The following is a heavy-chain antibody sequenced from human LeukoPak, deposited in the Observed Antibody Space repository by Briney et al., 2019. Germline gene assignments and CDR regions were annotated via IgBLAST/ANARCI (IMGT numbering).Heavy chain of an antibody. CDR3: ARFDTMIWEVGA. J-gene: IGHJ5*02. CDR1: GYTFTYYY. V-gene: IGHV1-2*02. CDR2: INPNSGGT. D-gene: IGHD3-10*01. Sequence: ASVKVSCRASGYTFTYYYIHWVRQAPGQGLEWIGWINPNSGGTNYAQKFQGRVTMTRDTSISTAYMEMSRLTSDDTAVYYCARFDTMIWEVGAWGQGTLVTVSS.